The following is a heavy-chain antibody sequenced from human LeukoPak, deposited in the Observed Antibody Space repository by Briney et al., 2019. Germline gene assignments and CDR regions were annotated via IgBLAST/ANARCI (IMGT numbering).Heavy chain of an antibody. CDR2: ISGSGGST. CDR1: GFTFSSYA. Sequence: GGTLRLSCAASGFTFSSYAMSWVRQAPGKGLEWVSAISGSGGSTYYADSVKGRFTISRDNSKNTLYLQMNSLRAEDTAVYYCAKVMTRTMVRGVPPSDYWGQGTLVTVSS. D-gene: IGHD3-10*01. V-gene: IGHV3-23*01. J-gene: IGHJ4*02. CDR3: AKVMTRTMVRGVPPSDY.